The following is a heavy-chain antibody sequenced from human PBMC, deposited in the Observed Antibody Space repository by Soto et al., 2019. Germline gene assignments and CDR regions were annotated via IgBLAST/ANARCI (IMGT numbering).Heavy chain of an antibody. CDR3: ARDESRPRSNFDY. V-gene: IGHV4-39*02. CDR1: GGSISSSSYY. Sequence: SETLSLTCTVSGGSISSSSYYWGWIRQPPGKGLEWIGSIYYSGSTYYNPSLKSRVTISVDTSASTAYMELTSLRSEDTAVYYCARDESRPRSNFDYWGQGTLVTVSS. CDR2: IYYSGST. J-gene: IGHJ4*02.